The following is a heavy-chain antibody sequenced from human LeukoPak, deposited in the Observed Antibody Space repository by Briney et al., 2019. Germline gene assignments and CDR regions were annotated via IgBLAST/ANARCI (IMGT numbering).Heavy chain of an antibody. CDR1: GSTVSSNY. Sequence: PGGSLRLSCAASGSTVSSNYMSWVRQAPGKGLEWVSAISGSGGSTYYADSVKGRFTISRDNSKNTLYLRMNSLRAEDTAVYYCAKAYYGDYYYYVMDVWGRGTTVTVSS. CDR3: AKAYYGDYYYYVMDV. V-gene: IGHV3-23*01. CDR2: ISGSGGST. D-gene: IGHD4-17*01. J-gene: IGHJ6*02.